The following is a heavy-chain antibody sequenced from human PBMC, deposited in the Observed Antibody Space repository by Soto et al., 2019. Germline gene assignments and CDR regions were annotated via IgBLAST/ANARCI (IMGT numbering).Heavy chain of an antibody. J-gene: IGHJ6*02. D-gene: IGHD6-13*01. CDR3: AADDPPRGAAAGGGYYYYGMDV. CDR1: GFTFTSSA. V-gene: IGHV1-58*01. CDR2: IVVGSGNT. Sequence: VASVKVSCKASGFTFTSSAVQWVRQARGQRLEWIGWIVVGSGNTNYAQKFQERVTITRDMSTSTAYMELSSLRSEDTAVYYCAADDPPRGAAAGGGYYYYGMDVWGQGTTVTVSS.